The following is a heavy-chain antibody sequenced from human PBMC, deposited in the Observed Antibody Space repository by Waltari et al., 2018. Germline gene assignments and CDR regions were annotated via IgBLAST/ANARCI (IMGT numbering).Heavy chain of an antibody. V-gene: IGHV4-59*01. Sequence: QVQLQESGPGLVKPSETLSLTCTVSGGSISSYYWSWIRQPPGKGLEWIGYIYYSGSTNYNPSLKSRVTISVDTSKNQFSLKLSSVTAADTAVYYCARVIEGIAANWFDPWGQGTLVTVSS. CDR2: IYYSGST. D-gene: IGHD6-13*01. J-gene: IGHJ5*02. CDR1: GGSISSYY. CDR3: ARVIEGIAANWFDP.